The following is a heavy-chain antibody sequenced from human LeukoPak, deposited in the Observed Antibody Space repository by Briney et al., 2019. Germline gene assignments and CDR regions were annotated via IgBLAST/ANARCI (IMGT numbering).Heavy chain of an antibody. Sequence: PGGSLRLSCAASGFTFSSYWLNWVRQAPGKGLEWVANIKQDGSEKYYVDSVKGRFTISRDNAKNSLYLQMNSLRAEDTAVYYCARRRSRGYKDDAIDSWGQGTIVTVSS. CDR1: GFTFSSYW. CDR2: IKQDGSEK. D-gene: IGHD3-22*01. J-gene: IGHJ3*02. CDR3: ARRRSRGYKDDAIDS. V-gene: IGHV3-7*01.